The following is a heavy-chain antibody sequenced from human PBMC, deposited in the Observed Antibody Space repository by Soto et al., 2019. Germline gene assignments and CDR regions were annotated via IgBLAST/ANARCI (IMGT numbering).Heavy chain of an antibody. CDR2: IWHDGSLK. V-gene: IGHV3-33*01. CDR3: ARPGITGTNYYNFGMDV. CDR1: GFIFSNYA. J-gene: IGHJ6*02. Sequence: WGSLRLSCAASGFIFSNYAMHWVRQAPGKGLEWVAVIWHDGSLKYYSDSAKGRFTISRDNSKNTIYLQMNSLSAEDTAVYYCARPGITGTNYYNFGMDVWGQGTTVTVSS. D-gene: IGHD1-20*01.